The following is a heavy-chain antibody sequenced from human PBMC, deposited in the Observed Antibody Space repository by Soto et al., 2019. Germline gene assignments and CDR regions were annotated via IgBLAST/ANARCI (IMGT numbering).Heavy chain of an antibody. CDR1: GFTFSSYA. D-gene: IGHD3-22*01. CDR3: ASRNYYDSSGYYFYYYFDY. CDR2: ISGNGDST. Sequence: PGGSLRLSCAASGFTFSSYAMHWVRQAPGKGLEWVSGISGNGDSTYYADSVKGRFTISRDNSKNTLYLQMNSLRVEDTAVYFCASRNYYDSSGYYFYYYFDYRAQGTPVTVSS. V-gene: IGHV3-23*01. J-gene: IGHJ4*02.